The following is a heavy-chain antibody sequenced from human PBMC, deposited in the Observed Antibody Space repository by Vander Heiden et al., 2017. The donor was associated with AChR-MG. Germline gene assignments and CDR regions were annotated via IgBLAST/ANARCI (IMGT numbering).Heavy chain of an antibody. CDR1: GFTFSSHTSA. Sequence: EVQLVESGGGLVQMGGSLRLSCAASGFTFSSHTSAMTWVRQAPGKGLEWVSYISAFSRTPYYADSVKGRFTISRDNAKQSLYLQINSLRADDTAIYFCARVDVVVGGDPFDYWGQGTLVTVSS. J-gene: IGHJ4*02. D-gene: IGHD2-21*01. V-gene: IGHV3-48*04. CDR2: ISAFSRTP. CDR3: ARVDVVVGGDPFDY.